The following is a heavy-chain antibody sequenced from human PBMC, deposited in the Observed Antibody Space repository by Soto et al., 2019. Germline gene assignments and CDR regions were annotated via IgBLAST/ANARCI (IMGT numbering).Heavy chain of an antibody. V-gene: IGHV3-74*01. J-gene: IGHJ6*02. CDR2: INPDGSST. Sequence: GRSLRLSCAASGFTFSPYWMHWVRQAPGKGLVWVSRINPDGSSTNYADSVKGRFTISRDNAKNTLYLQMNSLRAEDTAVYYCGRGGSNSPNGMDVWGQGTTVTVSS. CDR3: GRGGSNSPNGMDV. CDR1: GFTFSPYW. D-gene: IGHD4-4*01.